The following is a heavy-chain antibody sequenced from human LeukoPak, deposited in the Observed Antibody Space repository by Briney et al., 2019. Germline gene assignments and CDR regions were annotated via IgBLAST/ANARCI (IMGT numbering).Heavy chain of an antibody. CDR1: GYTFTGYY. D-gene: IGHD6-13*01. Sequence: GASVKVSCKASGYTFTGYYMHWVRQAPGQGLEWMGWISPNSGGTNYAQKFQGRVTMTRDTSISTAYMELSRLRSDDTAVYYCARGAAAVASPGYYYYYYMGVWGKGTTVTVSS. J-gene: IGHJ6*03. CDR3: ARGAAAVASPGYYYYYYMGV. V-gene: IGHV1-2*02. CDR2: ISPNSGGT.